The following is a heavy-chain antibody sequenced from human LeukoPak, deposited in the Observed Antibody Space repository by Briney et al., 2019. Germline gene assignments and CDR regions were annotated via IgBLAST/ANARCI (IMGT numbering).Heavy chain of an antibody. V-gene: IGHV3-73*01. J-gene: IGHJ4*02. CDR3: TRLSDDSRGYYFNYVFDY. CDR1: GFTFSGCA. Sequence: GGSLRLSCAASGFTFSGCAMHWVRQASGKGLEWVGRIKSIGNSYATEYAASVKGRFTISRDDSKSTAYLQMNSLNTEDTAVYYCTRLSDDSRGYYFNYVFDYWGRGTLVTVSS. D-gene: IGHD3-22*01. CDR2: IKSIGNSYAT.